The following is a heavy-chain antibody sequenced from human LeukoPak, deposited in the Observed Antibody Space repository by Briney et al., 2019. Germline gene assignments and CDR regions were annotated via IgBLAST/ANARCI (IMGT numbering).Heavy chain of an antibody. CDR3: ARGGSSSWFPFDY. Sequence: PSETLSLTCTVSGGSISSGDYYWSWIRQPPGKGLEWIGYIYYSGSIYYNPSLKSRVTISVDTSKNQFSLKLSSVTAADTAVYYCARGGSSSWFPFDYWGQGTLVTVSS. CDR2: IYYSGSI. D-gene: IGHD6-13*01. J-gene: IGHJ4*02. CDR1: GGSISSGDYY. V-gene: IGHV4-30-4*08.